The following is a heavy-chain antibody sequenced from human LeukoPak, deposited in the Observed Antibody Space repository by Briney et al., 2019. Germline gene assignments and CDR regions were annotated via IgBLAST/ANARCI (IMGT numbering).Heavy chain of an antibody. D-gene: IGHD6-19*01. Sequence: GGSLRLSCAASGFTFSSYSMNWVRQAPGKGLEWVSSISSSSNYIYYADSVKGRFTISRDNAKNSLYLQMNSLRAEDTAVYYCARGPSGAPNTNFDYWGQGTLVTVSS. CDR1: GFTFSSYS. V-gene: IGHV3-21*01. CDR2: ISSSSNYI. CDR3: ARGPSGAPNTNFDY. J-gene: IGHJ4*02.